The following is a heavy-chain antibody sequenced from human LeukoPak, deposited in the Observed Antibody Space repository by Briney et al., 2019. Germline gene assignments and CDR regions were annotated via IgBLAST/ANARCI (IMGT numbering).Heavy chain of an antibody. CDR3: ARVAGSRSRGPLDY. CDR2: IIPILGIA. CDR1: GGTFSSYA. D-gene: IGHD2-15*01. J-gene: IGHJ4*02. Sequence: GASAKVSCKASGGTFSSYAISWVRQAPGQGLEWMGRIIPILGIANYAQKFQGRVTITADKSTSTAYMELSSLRSEDTAVYYCARVAGSRSRGPLDYWGQGTLVTVSS. V-gene: IGHV1-69*04.